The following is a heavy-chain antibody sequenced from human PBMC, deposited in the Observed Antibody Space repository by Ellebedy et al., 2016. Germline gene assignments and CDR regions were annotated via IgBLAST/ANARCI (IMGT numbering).Heavy chain of an antibody. CDR2: ISPNSGDT. D-gene: IGHD3-3*01. CDR1: GYTFTGYY. J-gene: IGHJ4*02. V-gene: IGHV1-2*02. CDR3: ARESGHFDY. Sequence: ASVKVSCXASGYTFTGYYIHWVRQAPGQGLEWMGWISPNSGDTNYAQKFQGRVTMTTDTSTSTAYMELRSLRSDDTAVYYCARESGHFDYWGQGTLVTVSS.